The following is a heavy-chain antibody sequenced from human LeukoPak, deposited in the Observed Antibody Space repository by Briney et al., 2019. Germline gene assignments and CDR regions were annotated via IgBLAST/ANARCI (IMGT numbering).Heavy chain of an antibody. CDR3: ARGAFGVLLSAFDI. CDR1: GGSISSSSYY. D-gene: IGHD3-3*01. CDR2: IYHSEST. J-gene: IGHJ3*02. V-gene: IGHV4-39*07. Sequence: SETLSLTCTVSGGSISSSSYYWGWIRQPPGKGLEWIGNIYHSESTYSNPSLKSRVIISVDTSKNQFSLKLSSVTAADTAVYWCARGAFGVLLSAFDIWGQGTMVTVSS.